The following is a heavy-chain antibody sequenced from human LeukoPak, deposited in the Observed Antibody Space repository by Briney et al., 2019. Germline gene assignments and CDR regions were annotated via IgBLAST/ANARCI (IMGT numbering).Heavy chain of an antibody. J-gene: IGHJ4*02. Sequence: GGSLRLSCAASGFTFSSYWMTWVRQAPGKGLEWVANIKQDGSEKYYVDSVKGRFTISRDNAKNSLYLQMNSLRAEDTAVYYCARVRSSGGDWSYYFDYGGKGPLVTVSS. CDR1: GFTFSSYW. V-gene: IGHV3-7*04. D-gene: IGHD6-19*01. CDR2: IKQDGSEK. CDR3: ARVRSSGGDWSYYFDY.